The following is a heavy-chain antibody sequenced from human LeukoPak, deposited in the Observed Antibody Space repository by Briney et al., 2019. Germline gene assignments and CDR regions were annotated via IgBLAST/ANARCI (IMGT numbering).Heavy chain of an antibody. CDR2: ISGGGVST. Sequence: GGSLKLSWAASGFTFSAYARSGVGQAPGKGLDWVSAISGGGVSTYYADSVKGRFTISRDNSKNTLYLQMNSLGAEDTAVYYCAKGRYCSSTSCNMGVWFDPWGQGTLVTVSS. V-gene: IGHV3-23*01. D-gene: IGHD2-2*02. CDR3: AKGRYCSSTSCNMGVWFDP. J-gene: IGHJ5*02. CDR1: GFTFSAYA.